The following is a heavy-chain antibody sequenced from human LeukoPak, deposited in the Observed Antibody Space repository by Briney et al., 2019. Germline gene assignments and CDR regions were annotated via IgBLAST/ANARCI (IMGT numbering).Heavy chain of an antibody. Sequence: GESLRLSCAASGFTFSSYSMNWVRQAPGKGLEWVSYISSSSSTIYYADSVKGRFTISRDNAKNSLYLQMNSLRAEDTAVYYCARDSARGYDFWSGYYSAFDIWGQGTMVTVSS. CDR2: ISSSSSTI. CDR3: ARDSARGYDFWSGYYSAFDI. V-gene: IGHV3-48*01. J-gene: IGHJ3*02. D-gene: IGHD3-3*01. CDR1: GFTFSSYS.